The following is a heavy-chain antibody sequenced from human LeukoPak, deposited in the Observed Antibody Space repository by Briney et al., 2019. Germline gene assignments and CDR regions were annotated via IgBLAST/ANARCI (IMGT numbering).Heavy chain of an antibody. CDR3: AGVPFLEWLRPYYYYMDV. Sequence: PSETLSLTCTVSGGSISSYYWSWIRQPPGKGLEWIGYIYYSGSTNYNPSLKSRVTISVDTSKNQFSLKLSSVTAADTAVYYCAGVPFLEWLRPYYYYMDVWGKGTTVTVSS. D-gene: IGHD3-3*01. J-gene: IGHJ6*03. CDR2: IYYSGST. V-gene: IGHV4-59*01. CDR1: GGSISSYY.